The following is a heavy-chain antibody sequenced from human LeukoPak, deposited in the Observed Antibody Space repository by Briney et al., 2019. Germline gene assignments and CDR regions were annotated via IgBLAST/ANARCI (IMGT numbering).Heavy chain of an antibody. CDR2: ISLRSSYI. J-gene: IGHJ6*03. V-gene: IGHV3-21*01. CDR1: GFTFSNYS. Sequence: PGGSLRLSCAASGFTFSNYSMNWVRQAPGKGLEWVTSISLRSSYIYYADSVKGRFTISKDNAKKSLYLQMNSLRVEDTAVYYCARVGVMGWRPSMGYYMHVWGKGSTVTLSS. D-gene: IGHD2-15*01. CDR3: ARVGVMGWRPSMGYYMHV.